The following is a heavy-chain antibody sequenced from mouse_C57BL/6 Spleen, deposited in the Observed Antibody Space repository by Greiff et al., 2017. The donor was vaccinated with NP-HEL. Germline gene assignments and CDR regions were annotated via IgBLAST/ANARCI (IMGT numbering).Heavy chain of an antibody. Sequence: EVKLMESGPELVKPGASVKISCKASGYSFTGYYMHWVKQSSEKSLEWIGEINPSTGGTSSNQKFKGKATLTVDKSSSTAYMQLKSLTSEDSAVYYCARGESYGYDAAYWGQGTLVTVSA. CDR1: GYSFTGYY. CDR3: ARGESYGYDAAY. D-gene: IGHD2-2*01. J-gene: IGHJ3*01. CDR2: INPSTGGT. V-gene: IGHV1-43*01.